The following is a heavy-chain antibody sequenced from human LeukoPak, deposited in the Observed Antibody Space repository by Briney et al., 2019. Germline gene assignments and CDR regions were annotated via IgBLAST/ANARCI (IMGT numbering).Heavy chain of an antibody. V-gene: IGHV4-31*03. CDR3: ARGAILTGLDY. Sequence: PSQTLSLTCTVSGGSISSGGYYWSWIRQHPGKGLEWIGYIYYSGSTYYNPSLKSRVTISVDTSKNQFSLKLSSVTAADTAVCYCARGAILTGLDYWGQGTLVTVSS. CDR2: IYYSGST. J-gene: IGHJ4*02. D-gene: IGHD3-9*01. CDR1: GGSISSGGYY.